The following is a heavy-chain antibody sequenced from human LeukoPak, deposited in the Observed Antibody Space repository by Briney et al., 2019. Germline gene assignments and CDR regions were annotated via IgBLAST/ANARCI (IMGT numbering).Heavy chain of an antibody. CDR1: GYTFSGYY. Sequence: ASVKVSCEASGYTFSGYYMHWVRQAPGQGLEWMGWINPNSGGTNYAQKFQGRVTMTRDTSSSTVYMELSRLTSDDTAVYYCARDSTMAGPEGIDYWGQGTLVTVSS. CDR3: ARDSTMAGPEGIDY. V-gene: IGHV1-2*02. J-gene: IGHJ4*02. D-gene: IGHD5-24*01. CDR2: INPNSGGT.